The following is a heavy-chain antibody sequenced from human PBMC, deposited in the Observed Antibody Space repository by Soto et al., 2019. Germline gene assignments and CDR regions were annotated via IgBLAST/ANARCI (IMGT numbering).Heavy chain of an antibody. J-gene: IGHJ4*02. CDR3: ARVVGITLTGTLDF. CDR1: GFTLTDYN. V-gene: IGHV3-11*06. Sequence: PGGSLRLSCAASGFTLTDYNMNWIRQVPGKGLEWVSYVRSVGTDRYADSVKGRFAISRDHAKNSLYLEMNSLRVEDSAVYFCARVVGITLTGTLDFWGQGTLVTVSS. CDR2: VRSVGTD. D-gene: IGHD3-9*01.